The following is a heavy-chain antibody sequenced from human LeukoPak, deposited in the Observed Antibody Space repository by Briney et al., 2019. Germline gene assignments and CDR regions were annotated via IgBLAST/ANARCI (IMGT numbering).Heavy chain of an antibody. D-gene: IGHD6-13*01. CDR3: ARDYLLEAGNWFDP. V-gene: IGHV3-21*01. J-gene: IGHJ5*02. CDR1: GFTFSSYS. CDR2: ISSSSSYI. Sequence: GGSLRLSCAASGFTFSSYSMNWVRQAPGKGPEWVPSISSSSSYIYYADSVKGRFTISRDNAKNSLYLQMNSLRAEDTAVYYCARDYLLEAGNWFDPWGQGTLVTVSS.